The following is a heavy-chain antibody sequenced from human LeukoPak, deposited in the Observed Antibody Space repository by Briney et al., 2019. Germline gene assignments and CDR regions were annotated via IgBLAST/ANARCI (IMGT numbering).Heavy chain of an antibody. D-gene: IGHD3-10*01. CDR2: IYHSGST. J-gene: IGHJ5*02. Sequence: PSETLSLTCAVSGGSISSSNWWSWVRQPPGKGLEWIGEIYHSGSTNYNPSLKSRVTISVDKSKNQFSLKLSSVTAADTAVYYCARVYGSGSYQEPENKYNWFDPWGQGTLVTVSS. V-gene: IGHV4-4*02. CDR3: ARVYGSGSYQEPENKYNWFDP. CDR1: GGSISSSNW.